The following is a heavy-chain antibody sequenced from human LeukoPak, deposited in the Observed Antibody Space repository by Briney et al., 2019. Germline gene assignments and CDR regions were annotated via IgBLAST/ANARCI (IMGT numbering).Heavy chain of an antibody. D-gene: IGHD3-22*01. CDR3: ARGSTLPYYYDTCGYQDYYFDY. V-gene: IGHV3-48*03. CDR1: GFTFSSYE. CDR2: ISSSGSTI. Sequence: PGGSLRLSCAASGFTFSSYEMNWVRQAPGKGLEWVSYISSSGSTIYYADSVKGRFTISRDNSKNTLYLQMNSLRAEDAAVYYCARGSTLPYYYDTCGYQDYYFDYWGQGTLVTVSS. J-gene: IGHJ4*02.